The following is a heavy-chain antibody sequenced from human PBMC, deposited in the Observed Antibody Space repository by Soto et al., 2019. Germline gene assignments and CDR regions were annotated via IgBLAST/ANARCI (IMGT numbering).Heavy chain of an antibody. CDR1: GGSVSSGSYY. D-gene: IGHD3-10*01. CDR2: IYYSGST. CDR3: ARDNGVLWFGESDYYGMDV. V-gene: IGHV4-61*01. Sequence: SETLSLTCTVSGGSVSSGSYYWSWIRQPPGKGMEWIGYIYYSGSTNYNPSLKSRVTTSVDTSKNQFSLKLSSVTAADTAVYYCARDNGVLWFGESDYYGMDVWGQGTTVTVSS. J-gene: IGHJ6*02.